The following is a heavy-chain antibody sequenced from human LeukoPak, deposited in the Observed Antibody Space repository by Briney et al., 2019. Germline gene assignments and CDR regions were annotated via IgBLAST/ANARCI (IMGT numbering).Heavy chain of an antibody. J-gene: IGHJ4*02. Sequence: GGSLRLSCAASGFTFSNSAMSWVRQAPGKGLEWVSTLSGSGITTYYADSVKGRFTISRDNSKNTLYLQMNSLRAEDTAVYYCARAGLWFGELFSHFDYWGQGTLVTVSS. CDR1: GFTFSNSA. V-gene: IGHV3-23*01. D-gene: IGHD3-10*01. CDR3: ARAGLWFGELFSHFDY. CDR2: LSGSGITT.